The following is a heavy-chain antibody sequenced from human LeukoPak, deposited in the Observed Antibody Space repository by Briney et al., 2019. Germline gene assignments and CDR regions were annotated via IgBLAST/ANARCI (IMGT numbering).Heavy chain of an antibody. CDR3: AKAPVTSCRGAFCYPFDS. Sequence: GGSLRLSCAASGFTFSSYEMNWVRQAPGKGLEWVSYISSSGSTIYYADSVKGRFTISRDNAKNSLYLQMNSLRAEDAAVYYCAKAPVTSCRGAFCYPFDSWGQGTLVTVSS. V-gene: IGHV3-48*03. CDR2: ISSSGSTI. D-gene: IGHD2-15*01. CDR1: GFTFSSYE. J-gene: IGHJ4*02.